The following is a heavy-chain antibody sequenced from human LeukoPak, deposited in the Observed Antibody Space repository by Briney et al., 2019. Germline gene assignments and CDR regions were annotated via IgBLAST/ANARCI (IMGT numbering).Heavy chain of an antibody. V-gene: IGHV3-23*01. Sequence: GGSLRLSCAASGFTFSNYALSWVRQAPGKGLEWVSTISGSGGSSTYYADSLKGRFTIPTDNSKNTPYLQRNSLRAEDTAVYYCAKDYLDSSGWYGTGDYWGQGTLVTVSS. J-gene: IGHJ4*02. CDR1: GFTFSNYA. CDR3: AKDYLDSSGWYGTGDY. D-gene: IGHD6-19*01. CDR2: ISGSGGSST.